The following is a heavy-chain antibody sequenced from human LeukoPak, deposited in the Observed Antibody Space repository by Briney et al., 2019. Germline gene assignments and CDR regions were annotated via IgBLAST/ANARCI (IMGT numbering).Heavy chain of an antibody. CDR3: ARDGSLVTATVIDY. D-gene: IGHD2-21*02. V-gene: IGHV3-33*01. CDR2: IWNDGNNK. Sequence: GGSLRLSCAASGLTFSNCGMHWVRQAPGKGLEWVAFIWNDGNNKYYADSVKGRFTISRDDSKNTLYLQMDSLRAEDTAVYYCARDGSLVTATVIDYWGQGTSVTVSS. CDR1: GLTFSNCG. J-gene: IGHJ4*02.